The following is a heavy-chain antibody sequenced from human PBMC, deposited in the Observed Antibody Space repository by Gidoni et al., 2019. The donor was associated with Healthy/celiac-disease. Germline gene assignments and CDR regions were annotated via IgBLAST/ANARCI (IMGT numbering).Heavy chain of an antibody. J-gene: IGHJ6*02. Sequence: EVQLVESGGCLVKPWGSLRLSCAASGFTFRSYIMHWVRQAPGKGLEWVSYISSSSSYIYYADSVKGRFTISRDNAKNSLYLQMNSLRAEDTAVYYCARVYCSSTSCYGDYYYGMDVWGQGTTVTVSS. CDR2: ISSSSSYI. V-gene: IGHV3-21*01. D-gene: IGHD2-2*01. CDR3: ARVYCSSTSCYGDYYYGMDV. CDR1: GFTFRSYI.